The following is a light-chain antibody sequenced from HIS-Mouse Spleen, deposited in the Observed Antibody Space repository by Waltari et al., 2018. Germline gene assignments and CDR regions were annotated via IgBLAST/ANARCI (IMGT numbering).Light chain of an antibody. J-gene: IGLJ2*01. V-gene: IGLV3-10*01. CDR1: ALPTKY. CDR2: EAS. Sequence: SYELTQPPSVSVSPGQTARITCSGDALPTKYAYWYQQKSGQAPVLVSYEASKRPSGIPERFSGSSSGTMATWTISGAQVEDEADYYCYSTDSSGNHRVFGGGTKLTVL. CDR3: YSTDSSGNHRV.